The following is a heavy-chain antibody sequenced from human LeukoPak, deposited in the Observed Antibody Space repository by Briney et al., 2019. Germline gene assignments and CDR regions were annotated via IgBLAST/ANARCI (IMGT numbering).Heavy chain of an antibody. CDR1: GYTFTSYG. Sequence: SVKVSCKASGYTFTSYGISWVRQAPGQGLEWMGRIIPILGIANYAQKFQGRVTITADKSTSTAYMELSSLRSEDTAVYYCARYVGGYSGYEPFDYWGQGTLVTVSS. CDR3: ARYVGGYSGYEPFDY. D-gene: IGHD5-12*01. CDR2: IIPILGIA. J-gene: IGHJ4*02. V-gene: IGHV1-69*04.